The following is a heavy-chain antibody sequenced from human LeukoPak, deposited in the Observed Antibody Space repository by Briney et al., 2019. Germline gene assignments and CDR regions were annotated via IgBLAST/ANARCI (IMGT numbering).Heavy chain of an antibody. CDR3: VPHHFDSSGFYYGY. D-gene: IGHD3-22*01. CDR1: GFSLSSYW. J-gene: IGHJ4*02. CDR2: IKQDGSEK. V-gene: IGHV3-7*01. Sequence: GGSLRLSCVASGFSLSSYWMSWARQAPGKGLEWVANIKQDGSEKDYVDSVKGRFTISRDNAKNSLYLQMNSLRGEDTAVYYCVPHHFDSSGFYYGYWGQGTLVTVSS.